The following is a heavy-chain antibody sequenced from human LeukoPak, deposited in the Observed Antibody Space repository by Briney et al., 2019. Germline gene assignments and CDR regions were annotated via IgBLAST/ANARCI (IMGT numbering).Heavy chain of an antibody. J-gene: IGHJ3*02. CDR1: GYTFTGYY. Sequence: ASVKVSCKASGYTFTGYYMHWVRQAPGQGLEWMGWINPNSGGTNYAQKFQGRVTMTRDTSISTAYMELSRLRSDGTAVYYCARDRPYCSSTSCLDAFDIWGQGTMVTVSS. CDR2: INPNSGGT. CDR3: ARDRPYCSSTSCLDAFDI. V-gene: IGHV1-2*02. D-gene: IGHD2-2*01.